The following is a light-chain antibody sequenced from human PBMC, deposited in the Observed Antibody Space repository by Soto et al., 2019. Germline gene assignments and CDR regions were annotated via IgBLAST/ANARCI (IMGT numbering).Light chain of an antibody. J-gene: IGLJ1*01. CDR2: EAS. Sequence: QSVLTQPASVSGSPGQSITISCTGTSSDVGSHNLVSWYQQFPGKAPKLIIFEASKRPSGVSNRFSGSKSGSTASLTISGLQAEDEAAYYCCSNAAGSTYVFGSGTNVTAL. V-gene: IGLV2-23*01. CDR3: CSNAAGSTYV. CDR1: SSDVGSHNL.